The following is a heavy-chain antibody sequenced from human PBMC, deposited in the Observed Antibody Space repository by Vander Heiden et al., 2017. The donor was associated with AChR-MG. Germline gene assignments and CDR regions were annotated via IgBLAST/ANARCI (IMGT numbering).Heavy chain of an antibody. Sequence: QVQLQQSGPGLVKPSQTLSLTCAISGASISRNSAAWNWIRPSPSRGLEWLGRTYYRSKWYNDYAVSVKSRITINPDTSKNQFSLQLNSVTPEDTAVYYCTRCVAAADTGSRFFVSEHRYYYMDVWGTGTTVTVSS. J-gene: IGHJ6*03. CDR2: TYYRSKWYN. V-gene: IGHV6-1*01. CDR3: TRCVAAADTGSRFFVSEHRYYYMDV. CDR1: GASISRNSAA. D-gene: IGHD6-13*01.